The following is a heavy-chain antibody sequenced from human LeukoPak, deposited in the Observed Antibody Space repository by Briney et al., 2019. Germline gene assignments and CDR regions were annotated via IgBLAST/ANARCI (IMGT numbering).Heavy chain of an antibody. J-gene: IGHJ2*01. CDR2: IWVDGTRK. D-gene: IGHD2-2*01. CDR1: GFPFSQHG. Sequence: QPGGSPRLSCATSGFPFSQHGYHWVRQAPGKGLEWTAIIWVDGTRKYYADSVEGRFTISRDNSKSTLYLQIDSLRPEDTAVYYCVAVLVPAAFWHFDVWGRGTQVTVSS. V-gene: IGHV3-33*01. CDR3: VAVLVPAAFWHFDV.